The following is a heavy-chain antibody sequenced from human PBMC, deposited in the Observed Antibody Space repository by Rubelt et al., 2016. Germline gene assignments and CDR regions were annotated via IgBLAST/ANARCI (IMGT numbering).Heavy chain of an antibody. CDR2: INAGHGNT. Sequence: QVQLVQSGAEVKKPGASVKVSCKASGYTFTSYAMHWVRQAPGQRLEWMGWINAGHGNTKYSQKYQGRATITRDTSASTAYMELSSLRSEDTAVYYCARGYCSGGSCYYFDYWGQGTLVTVSS. CDR1: GYTFTSYA. D-gene: IGHD2-15*01. J-gene: IGHJ4*02. V-gene: IGHV1-3*01. CDR3: ARGYCSGGSCYYFDY.